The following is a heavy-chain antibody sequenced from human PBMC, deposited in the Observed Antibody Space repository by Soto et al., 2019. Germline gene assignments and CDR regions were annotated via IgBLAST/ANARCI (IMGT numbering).Heavy chain of an antibody. V-gene: IGHV3-48*01. J-gene: IGHJ5*02. CDR2: ISSSSSTI. CDR3: ARLPERIAEIGGFDP. Sequence: EVQLVESGGGLVQPGGSLRLSCAASGFTFSSYSMNWVRQAPGKGLEWVSYISSSSSTIYYADSVKGRFTISRDNAKNSLYLQINSLRAEDTAVYYCARLPERIAEIGGFDPWGQGTLVTVSS. CDR1: GFTFSSYS. D-gene: IGHD6-13*01.